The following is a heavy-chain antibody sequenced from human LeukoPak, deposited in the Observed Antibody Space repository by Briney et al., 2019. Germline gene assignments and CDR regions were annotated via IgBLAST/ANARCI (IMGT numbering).Heavy chain of an antibody. Sequence: SETLSLTCAVSGYSISSGYYWGWVRQPPGKGLEWIANIYHSGNTYYNPSLNNRVTISVHTSMNPFSLKLTSVTAADTAVYYCATLIAAPGSGAPFDYWGQGILVTVSS. CDR3: ATLIAAPGSGAPFDY. J-gene: IGHJ4*02. D-gene: IGHD6-13*01. V-gene: IGHV4-38-2*01. CDR1: GYSISSGYY. CDR2: IYHSGNT.